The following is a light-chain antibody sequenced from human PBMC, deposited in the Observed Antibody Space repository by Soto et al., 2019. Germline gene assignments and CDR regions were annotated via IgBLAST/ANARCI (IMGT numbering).Light chain of an antibody. J-gene: IGKJ1*01. CDR3: QQSFSTPRT. Sequence: DIQMTQSTSPLSASVGDRVTITCRASQTISTYLNWYQQKPGKAPKLLIYGASSLQSGVPSRFSGSGSGTDFTLTISSLQPEDFGTYYCQQSFSTPRTFGQGTKVDNK. CDR1: QTISTY. V-gene: IGKV1-39*01. CDR2: GAS.